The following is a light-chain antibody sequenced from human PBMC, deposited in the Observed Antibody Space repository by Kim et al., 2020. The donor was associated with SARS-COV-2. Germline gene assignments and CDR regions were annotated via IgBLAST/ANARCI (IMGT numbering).Light chain of an antibody. CDR1: SLRTYY. CDR2: GRN. J-gene: IGLJ2*01. CDR3: NSRDSSGYHVV. V-gene: IGLV3-19*01. Sequence: SSELTQDPAVSVALGQTVRITCQGDSLRTYYASWYRQKPGQAPVLVIFGRNNRPSGIPDRFSGSTSGNTASLTITGAQAEDEADYYCNSRDSSGYHVVFGGGTQLTVL.